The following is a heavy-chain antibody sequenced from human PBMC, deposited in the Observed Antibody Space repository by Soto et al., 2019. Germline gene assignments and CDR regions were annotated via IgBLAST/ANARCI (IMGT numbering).Heavy chain of an antibody. V-gene: IGHV3-72*01. J-gene: IGHJ4*02. CDR3: ARLMGTSFDL. Sequence: EVQLAESGGGLVQPGGSLRLSCAASGFTFSDHYMDWVRQAPGEGLEWVGRARNKVNGYIIDYAASVKGRFIISRDDSKKSLHLQMNSLKTEDTAVYFCARLMGTSFDLWGQGTLVTVSS. CDR1: GFTFSDHY. CDR2: ARNKVNGYII. D-gene: IGHD2-8*01.